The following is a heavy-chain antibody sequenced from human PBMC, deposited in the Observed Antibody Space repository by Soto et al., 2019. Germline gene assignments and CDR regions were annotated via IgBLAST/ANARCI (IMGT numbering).Heavy chain of an antibody. CDR1: GGSISSSNW. V-gene: IGHV4-4*02. J-gene: IGHJ5*02. D-gene: IGHD2-2*01. CDR3: ARTIVVVPAAKDNWFDP. CDR2: IYHSGST. Sequence: TSETLSLTCAVSGGSISSSNWWSWVRQPPGKGLEWIGEIYHSGSTNYNPSLKSRVTISVDKSKNQFSLKLSSVTAADTAVYYCARTIVVVPAAKDNWFDPWGQGTLVTVSS.